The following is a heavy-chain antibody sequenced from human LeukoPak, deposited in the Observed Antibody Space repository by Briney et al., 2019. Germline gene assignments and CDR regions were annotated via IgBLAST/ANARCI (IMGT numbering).Heavy chain of an antibody. CDR2: IYYSGST. J-gene: IGHJ4*02. CDR3: ARAHYYGSGNDY. V-gene: IGHV4-39*07. D-gene: IGHD3-10*01. Sequence: PSETLSLTCTVSGGSISSSSYYWGWIRQPPGKGLEWIGSIYYSGSTYYNPSLKSRVTISVDTSKNQFSLKLSSVTAADTAVYYCARAHYYGSGNDYWGQGTLVTVSS. CDR1: GGSISSSSYY.